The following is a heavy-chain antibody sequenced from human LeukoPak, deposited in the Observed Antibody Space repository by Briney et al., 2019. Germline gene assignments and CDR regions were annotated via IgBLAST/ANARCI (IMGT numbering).Heavy chain of an antibody. CDR1: GGTFSSYA. V-gene: IGHV1-69*04. CDR2: IIPILGIA. D-gene: IGHD6-13*01. Sequence: GASVKVSCKASGGTFSSYAISWVRQAPGQGLEWMGRIIPILGIANYAQKFQGRVTITADKSASTAYMELSSLRSEDTAVYYCARSVRGYSSSWAAEYFQHWGQGTLVTVSS. CDR3: ARSVRGYSSSWAAEYFQH. J-gene: IGHJ1*01.